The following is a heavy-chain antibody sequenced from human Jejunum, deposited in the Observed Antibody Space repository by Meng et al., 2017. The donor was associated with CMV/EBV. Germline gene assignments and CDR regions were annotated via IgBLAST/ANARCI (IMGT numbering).Heavy chain of an antibody. D-gene: IGHD6-19*01. CDR2: IYSGGSA. CDR1: GFMFGRYA. J-gene: IGHJ4*02. CDR3: ARLHCSGNACYNDD. Sequence: AGAGFMFGRYALSWVRQAPGKGLEWIAVIYSGGSAYYADPVKGRFTVSREDSESSLYLQMNSLRVEDTAIYYCARLHCSGNACYNDDWGQGALVTVSS. V-gene: IGHV3-23*03.